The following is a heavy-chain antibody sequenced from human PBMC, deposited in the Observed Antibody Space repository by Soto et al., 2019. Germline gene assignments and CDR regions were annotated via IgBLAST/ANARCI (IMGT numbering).Heavy chain of an antibody. Sequence: QVQLVQSGAEVKKPGASVKLSCRASGYSFTTFGIHWVRQAPGQRPEWMGWTNAGNGNTRSSQRFQGRITITRDTSANTVYMELRDLRSEDTSVYYCARSSVPRYWSRTSCYSVDYWGQGTLVTVSS. CDR3: ARSSVPRYWSRTSCYSVDY. CDR1: GYSFTTFG. CDR2: TNAGNGNT. J-gene: IGHJ4*02. D-gene: IGHD2-2*01. V-gene: IGHV1-3*01.